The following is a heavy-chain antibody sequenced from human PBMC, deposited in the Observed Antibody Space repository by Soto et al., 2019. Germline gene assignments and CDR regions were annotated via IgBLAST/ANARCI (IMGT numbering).Heavy chain of an antibody. J-gene: IGHJ6*02. D-gene: IGHD3-10*01. CDR2: IYPGDSDT. Sequence: VQSLKISCKGSGYTFTNNWVGWVRQMPGKGLEWMGIIYPGDSDTRYSPSFQGQVTISVDKSIATAYLQWSSLKASDTAMYYCARRSEYDYGSGNYYGLDVWGQGTTVTVSS. CDR3: ARRSEYDYGSGNYYGLDV. V-gene: IGHV5-51*01. CDR1: GYTFTNNW.